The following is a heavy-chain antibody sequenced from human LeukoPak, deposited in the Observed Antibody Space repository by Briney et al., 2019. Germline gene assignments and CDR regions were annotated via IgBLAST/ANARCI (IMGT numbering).Heavy chain of an antibody. V-gene: IGHV3-30*02. D-gene: IGHD3-3*01. CDR1: GFTFSSYG. J-gene: IGHJ4*02. Sequence: GGSLRLSCAASGFTFSSYGMHWVRQAPGKGLEWVAFIRYDGSNKYYADSVKGRFTISRDNSKNTLYLQMNSLRAEDTAVYYCAKDSYDFWSGYPRNQFDYWGQGTLVTVSS. CDR3: AKDSYDFWSGYPRNQFDY. CDR2: IRYDGSNK.